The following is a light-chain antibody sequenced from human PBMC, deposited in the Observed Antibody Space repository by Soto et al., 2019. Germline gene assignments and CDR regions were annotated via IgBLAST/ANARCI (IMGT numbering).Light chain of an antibody. CDR2: GNN. Sequence: QSVLTQPPSVSGAPGQRVTISCTGSTSNIGSGYDVHWYQQLPGTAPKVLVYGNNNRPSGVPGRFSGSKSGTSASLAITGLQAEDEADYCCAAWDGSLNGYVFGTGTKVTVL. J-gene: IGLJ1*01. V-gene: IGLV1-40*01. CDR1: TSNIGSGYD. CDR3: AAWDGSLNGYV.